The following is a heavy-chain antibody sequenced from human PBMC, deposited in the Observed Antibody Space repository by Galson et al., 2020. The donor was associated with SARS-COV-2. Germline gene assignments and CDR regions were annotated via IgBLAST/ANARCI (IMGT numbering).Heavy chain of an antibody. V-gene: IGHV1-18*01. CDR1: GYTFTSYG. D-gene: IGHD3-3*01. Sequence: ASVKVSCKASGYTFTSYGISWVRQAPGQGLEWMGWISAYNGNTNYAQKLQGRVTMTTDTSTSTAYMELRSLRSDDTAVYYCARWFGVVIIPHSYYYMDVWGKGTTVIVSS. CDR3: ARWFGVVIIPHSYYYMDV. CDR2: ISAYNGNT. J-gene: IGHJ6*03.